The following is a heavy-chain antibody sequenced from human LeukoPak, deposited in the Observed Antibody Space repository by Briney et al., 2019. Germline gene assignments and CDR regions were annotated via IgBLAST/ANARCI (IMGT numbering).Heavy chain of an antibody. D-gene: IGHD4-11*01. CDR3: AKDRRDYSNYEWYFDY. V-gene: IGHV3-9*01. J-gene: IGHJ4*02. CDR1: GFTFDDYA. CDR2: ISWNSGSI. Sequence: PGGSLRLSCAASGFTFDDYAMHWVRQAPGKGLEWVSGISWNSGSIGYADSVKGRFTISRDNSKNTLYLQMNSLRAEDTAVYYCAKDRRDYSNYEWYFDYWGQGTLVTVSS.